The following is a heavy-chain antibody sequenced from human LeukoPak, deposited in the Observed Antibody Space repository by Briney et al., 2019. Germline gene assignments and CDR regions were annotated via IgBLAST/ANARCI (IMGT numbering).Heavy chain of an antibody. CDR1: GDSVSSNSVA. CDR2: TYYRSKWYN. D-gene: IGHD2-15*01. J-gene: IGHJ4*02. CDR3: TRDLYCSGASCSFDY. V-gene: IGHV6-1*01. Sequence: SQTLSLTCAISGDSVSSNSVAWNWIRQSPSRGLEWLGRTYYRSKWYNDYAGSVRSRITITPDTSNNPFSLQLNSVTPEDTAVYYCTRDLYCSGASCSFDYWGQGTLVTVSS.